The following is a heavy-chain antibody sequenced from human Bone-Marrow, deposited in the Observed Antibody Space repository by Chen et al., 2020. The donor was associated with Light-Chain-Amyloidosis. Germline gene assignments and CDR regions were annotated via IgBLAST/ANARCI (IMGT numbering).Heavy chain of an antibody. Sequence: EVQLEQSGPEVKKPGESLDISCEGFGYTFHNSWIGWVRQMPGKGLEWMGVIYPDDSDARYSPSFEGQVTISADKSITTAYLQWRSLKASDTAMYYCARRRDGYNFDYWGQGTLVTVSS. CDR3: ARRRDGYNFDY. D-gene: IGHD5-12*01. V-gene: IGHV5-51*03. CDR1: GYTFHNSW. J-gene: IGHJ4*02. CDR2: IYPDDSDA.